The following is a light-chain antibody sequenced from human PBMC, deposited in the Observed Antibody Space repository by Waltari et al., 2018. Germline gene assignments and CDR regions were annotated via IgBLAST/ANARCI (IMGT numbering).Light chain of an antibody. CDR3: HSRDASGSGGA. V-gene: IGLV3-19*01. CDR2: DKN. Sequence: TQDPAVSVAMGQTVRITCQGDSLRSYYASWYQQRPGQAPILVMYDKNSRPSGVPDRFSGSRSDDTASLTITGAQAEDGAYYYCHSRDASGSGGAFGGGTKLTVL. CDR1: SLRSYY. J-gene: IGLJ2*01.